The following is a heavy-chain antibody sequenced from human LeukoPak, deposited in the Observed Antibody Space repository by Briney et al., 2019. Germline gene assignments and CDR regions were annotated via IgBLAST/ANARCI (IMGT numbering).Heavy chain of an antibody. CDR3: ARPNAIGRLRVKYYFDY. J-gene: IGHJ4*02. CDR2: INHSGST. V-gene: IGHV4-34*01. Sequence: SETLSLTCAVYGGSFSGYYWSWIRQPPGKGLEWIGEINHSGSTNYNPSLKSRVTISVDTSKNQFSLKLSSVAAADTAVYYCARPNAIGRLRVKYYFDYWGQGTLVTVSS. CDR1: GGSFSGYY. D-gene: IGHD2-21*01.